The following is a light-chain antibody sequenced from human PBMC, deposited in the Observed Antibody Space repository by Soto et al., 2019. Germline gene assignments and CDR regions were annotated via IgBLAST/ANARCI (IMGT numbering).Light chain of an antibody. CDR2: SAS. V-gene: IGKV3-20*01. Sequence: EILLTQSPGTLSLSPGERATLFCRASQSFRNSLAWYQQRPGQSPRLLIYSASSRATGVPDRFSGGGSATDFTLTVSRLEPEDFAMYYCQQYGGSPRTFGQGTKLEIK. CDR1: QSFRNS. CDR3: QQYGGSPRT. J-gene: IGKJ2*01.